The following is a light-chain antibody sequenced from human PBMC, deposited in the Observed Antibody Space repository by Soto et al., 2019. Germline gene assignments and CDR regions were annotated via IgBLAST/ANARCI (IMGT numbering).Light chain of an antibody. Sequence: QSALTQPASVSGSPGQSITISCTGTSNDVGGYNFVSWYQHHPGKAPKLVIYDVNNRPSGVSNRFSGSKSVNTASLTISGLQAEDEADYYCSPYTSGNTLVFGTGTKLTVL. CDR3: SPYTSGNTLV. J-gene: IGLJ1*01. V-gene: IGLV2-14*03. CDR2: DVN. CDR1: SNDVGGYNF.